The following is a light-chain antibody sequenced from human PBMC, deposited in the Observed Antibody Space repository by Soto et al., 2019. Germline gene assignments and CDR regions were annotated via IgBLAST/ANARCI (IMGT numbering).Light chain of an antibody. V-gene: IGLV2-14*03. Sequence: QSVLTQPASVSGSPGQSITISCTGTSSDVGGYNYVSWYQQYTGKAPKLKIYDVSIRPSGVSNRFSGSKSGNTASLTISGLQAEDEADYYCSSYTDIGTRVFGNGTKLTVL. J-gene: IGLJ1*01. CDR3: SSYTDIGTRV. CDR1: SSDVGGYNY. CDR2: DVS.